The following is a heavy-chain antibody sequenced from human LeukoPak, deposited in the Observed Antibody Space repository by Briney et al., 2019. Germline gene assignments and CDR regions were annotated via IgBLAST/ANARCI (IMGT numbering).Heavy chain of an antibody. CDR1: GYTFTDYT. J-gene: IGHJ3*02. CDR2: INPSEDST. CDR3: AREDPALHAFDI. Sequence: ASVKVSCKASGYTFTDYTINWVRQAPGQGLEWMGIINPSEDSTSYAQKFQGRVTMTGDTSTSTVYMELSSLRSEDTAVYYCAREDPALHAFDIWGQGTMVTVSS. V-gene: IGHV1-46*01.